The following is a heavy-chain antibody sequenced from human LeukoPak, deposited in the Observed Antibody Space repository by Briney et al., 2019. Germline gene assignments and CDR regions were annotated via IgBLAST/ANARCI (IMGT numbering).Heavy chain of an antibody. V-gene: IGHV4-59*01. D-gene: IGHD1-26*01. CDR1: GGSISSYY. CDR2: ICYSGST. J-gene: IGHJ4*02. CDR3: ARDQIVGATNYFDY. Sequence: SETLSLTCTVSGGSISSYYWSWIRQPPGKGLEWIGYICYSGSTNYNPSLKSRVTISVDTSKNQFSLKLSSVTAADTAVYYCARDQIVGATNYFDYWGQGTLVTVSS.